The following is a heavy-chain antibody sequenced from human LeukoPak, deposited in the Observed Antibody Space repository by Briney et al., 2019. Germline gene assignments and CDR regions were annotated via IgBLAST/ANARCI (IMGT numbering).Heavy chain of an antibody. CDR2: IHYSGST. Sequence: SETLSLTCTVSGGSIINYYWSWIRQPPAKGLEWIGYIHYSGSTNHNSSLKSRATISVDTSKNQFSLKLTSVTAADTAVYYCARDAAGSGGAWYFDLWGRGTLVIVSS. CDR3: ARDAAGSGGAWYFDL. V-gene: IGHV4-59*01. CDR1: GGSIINYY. J-gene: IGHJ2*01. D-gene: IGHD6-25*01.